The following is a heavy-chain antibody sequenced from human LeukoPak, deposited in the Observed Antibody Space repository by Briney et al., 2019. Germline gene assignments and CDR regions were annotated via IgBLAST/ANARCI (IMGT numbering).Heavy chain of an antibody. D-gene: IGHD1-1*01. J-gene: IGHJ3*02. Sequence: SVKVSCKASGGTFSSYAISWVRQAPGQGLEWMGGIIPIFGTANYAQKFQGRVTITTDESTSTAYMELSSLRSEDTAVYYCARGQQIFTGTASAFDIWGQGTMVTVSS. CDR3: ARGQQIFTGTASAFDI. CDR2: IIPIFGTA. V-gene: IGHV1-69*05. CDR1: GGTFSSYA.